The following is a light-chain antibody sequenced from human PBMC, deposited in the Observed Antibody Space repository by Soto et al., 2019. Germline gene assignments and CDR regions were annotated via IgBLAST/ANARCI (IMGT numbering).Light chain of an antibody. J-gene: IGKJ1*01. Sequence: DIQMTQSPSTLSVSLGDRITITCLASEDIDTSLAWFQQRPGKAPKVLIAGASGLMNGVPSTFSGSGSGTEFALTISSVQPDDFATYFCQHYDTFSWTFGQGTKVEMK. CDR1: EDIDTS. CDR2: GAS. CDR3: QHYDTFSWT. V-gene: IGKV1-5*01.